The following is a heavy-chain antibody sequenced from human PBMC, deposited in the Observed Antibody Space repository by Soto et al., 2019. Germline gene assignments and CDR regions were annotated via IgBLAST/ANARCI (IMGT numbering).Heavy chain of an antibody. CDR3: ARDPAKLYSGSYYPAFDI. V-gene: IGHV4-38-2*02. CDR1: GYSISSGYY. D-gene: IGHD1-26*01. CDR2: IYHSGST. Sequence: SETLSLTCAVSGYSISSGYYWGWIRQPPGKGLEWIGSIYHSGSTYYNPSLKSRVTISVDTSKNQFSLKLSSVTAADTAVYYCARDPAKLYSGSYYPAFDIWGQGTTVTVS. J-gene: IGHJ3*02.